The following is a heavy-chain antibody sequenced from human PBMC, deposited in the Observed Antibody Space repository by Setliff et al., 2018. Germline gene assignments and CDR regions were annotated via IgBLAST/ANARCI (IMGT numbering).Heavy chain of an antibody. Sequence: ASVKVSCKSYGYTFNTHGISWVRQAPGQRPEWMGWISPYNGKTRSIERFQGRLTLTIDTSTNTVFMELRNLRPDDTAIYYCARAGLAAAGRKGVFDHWGQGTLVTVSS. CDR3: ARAGLAAAGRKGVFDH. CDR2: ISPYNGKT. CDR1: GYTFNTHG. D-gene: IGHD6-25*01. J-gene: IGHJ4*02. V-gene: IGHV1-18*01.